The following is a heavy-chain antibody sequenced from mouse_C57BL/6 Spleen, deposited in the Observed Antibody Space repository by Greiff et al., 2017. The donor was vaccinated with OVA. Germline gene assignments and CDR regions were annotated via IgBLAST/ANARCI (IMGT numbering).Heavy chain of an antibody. V-gene: IGHV1-76*01. Sequence: QVQLQQSGAELVRPGASVKLSCKASGYTFTDYYINWVKQRPGQGLEWIARIYPGSGNTYYNEKFKGKATLTAEKSSSTAYMQLSSLTSEDSAVYFCARRDYDGGVYAMDYWGQGTSVTVSS. CDR1: GYTFTDYY. D-gene: IGHD2-4*01. J-gene: IGHJ4*01. CDR2: IYPGSGNT. CDR3: ARRDYDGGVYAMDY.